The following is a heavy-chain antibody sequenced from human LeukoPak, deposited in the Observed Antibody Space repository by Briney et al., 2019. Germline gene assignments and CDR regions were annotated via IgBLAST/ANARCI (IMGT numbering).Heavy chain of an antibody. CDR3: AGGSSYCGGDCFDY. V-gene: IGHV3-48*01. CDR1: GFTFSSYS. J-gene: IGHJ4*02. CDR2: ISTSSTTK. D-gene: IGHD2-21*01. Sequence: PGGSLRLSCAASGFTFSSYSMNWVRQAPGKGLEWVSYISTSSTTKYNADSVKGRFTISRDNAKNSLYLQMNSLRAEDTAVYYCAGGSSYCGGDCFDYWGQGTLVTVSS.